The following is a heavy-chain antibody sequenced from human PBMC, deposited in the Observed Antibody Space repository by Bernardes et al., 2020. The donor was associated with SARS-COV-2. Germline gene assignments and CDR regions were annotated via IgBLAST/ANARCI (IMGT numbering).Heavy chain of an antibody. CDR2: INLFGGT. D-gene: IGHD2-2*01. CDR3: SGVLPAAPYYGMDV. CDR1: GGSFSRYY. V-gene: IGHV4-34*01. J-gene: IGHJ6*02. Sequence: SETLSLTRAVYGGSFSRYYWSWIRQSPGKGLEWIGEINLFGGTNYNPSLKSRATISLNMSRKQFSLTLTSVTAADTAVYFCSGVLPAAPYYGMDVWGQGTTVTVSS.